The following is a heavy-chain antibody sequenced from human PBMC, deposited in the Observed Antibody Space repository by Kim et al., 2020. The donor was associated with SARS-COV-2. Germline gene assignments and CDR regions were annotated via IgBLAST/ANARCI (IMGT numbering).Heavy chain of an antibody. CDR2: INHSGST. J-gene: IGHJ4*02. CDR1: GGSFSGYY. D-gene: IGHD6-13*01. CDR3: ASSTIAAAPDY. Sequence: SETLSLTCAVYGGSFSGYYWSWIRQPPGKGLEWIGEINHSGSTNYNPSLKSRVTISVDTSKNQFSLKLSSVTAADTAVYYCASSTIAAAPDYWGQGTLVTVSS. V-gene: IGHV4-34*01.